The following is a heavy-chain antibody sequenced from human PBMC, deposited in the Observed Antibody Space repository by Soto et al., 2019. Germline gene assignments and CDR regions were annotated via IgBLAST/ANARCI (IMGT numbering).Heavy chain of an antibody. CDR1: GGSISRGDYC. V-gene: IGHV4-30-4*01. CDR3: ARRYCISTSCYHPFDY. CDR2: IYYSGST. J-gene: IGHJ4*02. D-gene: IGHD2-2*01. Sequence: PSETLSLTCTVSGGSISRGDYCWSWIRQPPGKGLEWIGYIYYSGSTYYNPSLKSRVTISVDTSKNQFSLKLSSVTASDTAVYYCARRYCISTSCYHPFDYWGQGTLVTVSS.